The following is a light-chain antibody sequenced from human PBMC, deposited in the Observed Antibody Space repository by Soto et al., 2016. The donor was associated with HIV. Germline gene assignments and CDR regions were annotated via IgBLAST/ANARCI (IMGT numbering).Light chain of an antibody. V-gene: IGKV1-6*01. CDR3: LQDYDRPYT. CDR2: ATS. CDR1: QGIKNE. Sequence: IQMTQSPSSVSASLGDRVTITCRASQGIKNELGWYQQKPGKAPKLLIYATSSLGGGVPSRFSGSGSGTDFTLTISSLQPEDSASYFXLQDYDRPYTFGQGTKLEIK. J-gene: IGKJ2*01.